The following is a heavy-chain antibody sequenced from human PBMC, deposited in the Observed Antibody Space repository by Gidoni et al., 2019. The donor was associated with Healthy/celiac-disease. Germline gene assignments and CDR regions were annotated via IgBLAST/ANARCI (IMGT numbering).Heavy chain of an antibody. CDR3: ANSCSSTSCDSTDMDV. V-gene: IGHV3-30*18. Sequence: QVQLVGSGGGVVQPGLSLRLSCAASGFPFSSYGMHWVRQAPGKGRGWVAVISYDGSNKYYADSVKGRFTISRENSKNTLYLQMNSLRAEDTAVYYCANSCSSTSCDSTDMDVWGQGTTVTVSS. CDR2: ISYDGSNK. D-gene: IGHD2-2*01. CDR1: GFPFSSYG. J-gene: IGHJ6*02.